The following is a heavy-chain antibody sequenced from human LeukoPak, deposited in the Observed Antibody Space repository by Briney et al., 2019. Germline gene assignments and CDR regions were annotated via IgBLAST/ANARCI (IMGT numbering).Heavy chain of an antibody. CDR2: VYYSGTT. CDR1: RGSITTYY. D-gene: IGHD6-19*01. J-gene: IGHJ4*02. Sequence: PSETLSLTRTVSRGSITTYYWSWIRQPPGKGLEWLGYVYYSGTTDYNPSLKSRISMSVDTSRNQFSLNLNSVTAADTAFYYCANLVIHTSSGWHLDSWGQGTLVTVSS. V-gene: IGHV4-59*01. CDR3: ANLVIHTSSGWHLDS.